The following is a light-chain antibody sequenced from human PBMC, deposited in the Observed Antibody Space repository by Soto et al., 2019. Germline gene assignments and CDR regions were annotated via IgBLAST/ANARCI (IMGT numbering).Light chain of an antibody. CDR2: DAS. J-gene: IGKJ1*01. V-gene: IGKV1-5*01. Sequence: DIQMTQSPSTLSASVGDRFTITCRASQSLNSLLAWYQQKPGRAPKLLIYDASTLESGVPSRFSGSGSGTEFTLTISSLQTDDFATYYCQQYYSFPWTFGQGTKVDIK. CDR3: QQYYSFPWT. CDR1: QSLNSL.